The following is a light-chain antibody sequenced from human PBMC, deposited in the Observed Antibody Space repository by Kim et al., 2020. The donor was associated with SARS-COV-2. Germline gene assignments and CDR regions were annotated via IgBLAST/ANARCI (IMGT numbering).Light chain of an antibody. V-gene: IGLV2-8*01. CDR2: EVN. J-gene: IGLJ2*01. CDR1: RSDIGGYNF. Sequence: QSVTCPCTGTRSDIGGYNFVAWYQQPPGKSPKFIIYEVNKRPSGVPDRFSGSKSGNTASLTVSGLQAEDEADYYCSSYAGRQNLVFGGGTQLTVL. CDR3: SSYAGRQNLV.